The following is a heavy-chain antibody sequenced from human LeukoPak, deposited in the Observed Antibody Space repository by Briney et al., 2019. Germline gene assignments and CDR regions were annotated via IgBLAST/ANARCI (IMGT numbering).Heavy chain of an antibody. J-gene: IGHJ4*02. Sequence: GGSLRLSCAASGFPFNAYWMTWVRQAPGKGLEWVANIRQDGDTKYYVDSVKGRFTISRDNSMNSLYLQMNSLRAEDTAIYYCARSLPYGTTWYGRSDFWGQGTLVTVSS. CDR1: GFPFNAYW. V-gene: IGHV3-7*03. CDR3: ARSLPYGTTWYGRSDF. D-gene: IGHD6-13*01. CDR2: IRQDGDTK.